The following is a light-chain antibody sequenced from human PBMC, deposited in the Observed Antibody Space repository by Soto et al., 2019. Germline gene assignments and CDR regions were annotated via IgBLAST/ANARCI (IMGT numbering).Light chain of an antibody. V-gene: IGKV1-5*01. CDR1: QSISSL. CDR2: DAS. J-gene: IGKJ1*01. CDR3: QQYNSYWT. Sequence: DIQMTQSPSTLSASVGDRVTITCRGSQSISSLFAWYQQKPGKAPKLLIYDASSLESGVPSSFSGSGSGTEFTLTISSLQPDDFATYYCQQYNSYWTFGQGTKVDIK.